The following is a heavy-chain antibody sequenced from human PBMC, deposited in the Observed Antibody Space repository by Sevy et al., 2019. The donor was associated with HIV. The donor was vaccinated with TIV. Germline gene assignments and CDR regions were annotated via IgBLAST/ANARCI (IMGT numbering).Heavy chain of an antibody. CDR2: IKSKTDGGTT. CDR1: GFTFSNAW. V-gene: IGHV3-15*01. J-gene: IGHJ2*01. CDR3: TTEGIVGATGDWYFDL. Sequence: GVSLRLSCAASGFTFSNAWMSWVRQAPGKGLEWVGRIKSKTDGGTTDYAAPVKGRFTISRDDSKNTLYLQMNSLKTEDTAVYYCTTEGIVGATGDWYFDLWGRGTLVTVSS. D-gene: IGHD1-26*01.